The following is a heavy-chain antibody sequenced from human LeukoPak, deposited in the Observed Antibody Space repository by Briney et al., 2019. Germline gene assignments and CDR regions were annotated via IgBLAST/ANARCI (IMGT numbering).Heavy chain of an antibody. V-gene: IGHV1-69*01. Sequence: SVKVSCKASGGTFSSYAISWVRQAPGQGLEWMGGIIPILGTANYAQKFQGRVTITADESTSTAYMELSSLRSEDTAVYYCAKPIAARFYYYYGMDVWGQGTTVTVSS. J-gene: IGHJ6*02. CDR3: AKPIAARFYYYYGMDV. CDR2: IIPILGTA. CDR1: GGTFSSYA. D-gene: IGHD6-6*01.